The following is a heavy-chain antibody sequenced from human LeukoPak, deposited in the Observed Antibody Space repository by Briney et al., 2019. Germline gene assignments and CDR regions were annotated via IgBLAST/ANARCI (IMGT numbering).Heavy chain of an antibody. CDR1: GGSFSGYY. Sequence: SETLSLTCAVYGGSFSGYYWSWIRQPPGKGLEWIGEINHSGSTNYNPSLKTRVTISVATSKNHFSLKLSSVTAADTAVYYCARGVVTMVRGVIIKRTSWFDPWGQGTLVTVSS. CDR3: ARGVVTMVRGVIIKRTSWFDP. D-gene: IGHD3-10*01. CDR2: INHSGST. V-gene: IGHV4-34*01. J-gene: IGHJ5*02.